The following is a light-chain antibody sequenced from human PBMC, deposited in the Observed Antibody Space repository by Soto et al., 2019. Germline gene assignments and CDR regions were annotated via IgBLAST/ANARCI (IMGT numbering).Light chain of an antibody. J-gene: IGKJ1*01. CDR1: QSVRSNF. Sequence: EIVLTQSPGTLSLSPGDRATLSCRASQSVRSNFLAWNHQPPGQPRSLLIHAAPNGAAGPPDRLSGSGSGTDFTITINGMEAEDFAMYYCQRYDSLRTFGQGTKVDIK. CDR3: QRYDSLRT. CDR2: AAP. V-gene: IGKV3-20*01.